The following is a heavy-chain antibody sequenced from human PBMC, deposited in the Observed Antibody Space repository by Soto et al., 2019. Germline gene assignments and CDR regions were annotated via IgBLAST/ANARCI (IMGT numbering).Heavy chain of an antibody. CDR3: ARRVGDYPQYYGMDV. D-gene: IGHD4-17*01. CDR1: GGTSGSYG. V-gene: IGHV1-69*06. CDR2: IIPMFGTT. J-gene: IGHJ6*02. Sequence: QVQLVQSGAEVKKPGSSVKVSCKSSGGTSGSYGLSWVRQAPGQGLEWMGGIIPMFGTTHYAQQFQGRVTISADTSTSTAYMDLSSLRTDDTAVYYCARRVGDYPQYYGMDVWGQGTTVTVSS.